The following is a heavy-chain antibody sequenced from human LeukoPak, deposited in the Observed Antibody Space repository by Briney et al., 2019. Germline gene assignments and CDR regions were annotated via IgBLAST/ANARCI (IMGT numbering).Heavy chain of an antibody. J-gene: IGHJ5*02. Sequence: GGSLRLSCAASGFTFSSYWMHWVRQAPGKGLVWVSRINCDGSSTSYADSVKGRFTISRDNAKNTLYLQMNSLRAEDTAVYYCARGASSTRPNWFDPWGQGTLVTVSS. CDR1: GFTFSSYW. CDR3: ARGASSTRPNWFDP. D-gene: IGHD2-2*01. V-gene: IGHV3-74*01. CDR2: INCDGSST.